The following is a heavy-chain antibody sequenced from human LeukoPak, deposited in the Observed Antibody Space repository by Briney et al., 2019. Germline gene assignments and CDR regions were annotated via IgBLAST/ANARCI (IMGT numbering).Heavy chain of an antibody. D-gene: IGHD1-26*01. V-gene: IGHV3-23*01. CDR3: ATSWEDYYYYMDV. J-gene: IGHJ6*03. CDR1: GFTFTNYG. Sequence: GGSLRLSCAASGFTFTNYGMSWVRQAPGKGLEWVSAISVSGNTYHADSVKGRFTISRDNSKNTLYLQMNSLRAEDTAVYYCATSWEDYYYYMDVWGKGTTVTVSS. CDR2: ISVSGNT.